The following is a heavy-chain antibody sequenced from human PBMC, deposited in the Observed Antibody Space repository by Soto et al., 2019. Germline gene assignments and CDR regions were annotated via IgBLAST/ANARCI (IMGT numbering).Heavy chain of an antibody. Sequence: PSETLSLTCTVSGGSISSSSYYWGWIRQPPGKGLEWIASIYYSGSTYYNPSLRSRVTISVDTSKNQFSLKLSSVTAADAAMYYCATYKAYDQSLDYWGPGTLVTVSS. CDR1: GGSISSSSYY. V-gene: IGHV4-39*01. D-gene: IGHD5-12*01. CDR2: IYYSGST. CDR3: ATYKAYDQSLDY. J-gene: IGHJ4*02.